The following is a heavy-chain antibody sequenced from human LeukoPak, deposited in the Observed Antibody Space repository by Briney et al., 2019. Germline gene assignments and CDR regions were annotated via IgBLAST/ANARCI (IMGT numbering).Heavy chain of an antibody. D-gene: IGHD4-17*01. J-gene: IGHJ4*02. CDR1: GFTFSNYA. V-gene: IGHV3-7*03. CDR3: STVTDAIDY. Sequence: GGSLRLSCAASGFTFSNYAMSWVRQAPGKGLEWVANIKQDGSEKYYVDSVKGRFTISRDNAKNSLYLQMNSLRAEDTAVYYCSTVTDAIDYWGQGTLVTVSS. CDR2: IKQDGSEK.